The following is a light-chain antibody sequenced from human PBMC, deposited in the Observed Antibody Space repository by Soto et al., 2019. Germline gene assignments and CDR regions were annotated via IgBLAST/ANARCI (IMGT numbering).Light chain of an antibody. CDR1: QIVSSIY. CDR2: GAS. CDR3: QLYDTSPPGYT. J-gene: IGKJ2*01. Sequence: DIVLTQSPGALSLSPGERVTLSCRASQIVSSIYLAWYQQRPAQAPRLLIFGASNMATGIPDRFRGSGSGTDFTLTISRLEPEDFAVYYCQLYDTSPPGYTFGQGTKLEIK. V-gene: IGKV3-20*01.